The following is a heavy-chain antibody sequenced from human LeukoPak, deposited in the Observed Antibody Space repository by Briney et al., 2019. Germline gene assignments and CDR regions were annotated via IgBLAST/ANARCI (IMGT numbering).Heavy chain of an antibody. V-gene: IGHV4-30-2*01. CDR1: GGSISSRGYC. Sequence: SETLSLTCTVSGGSISSRGYCWSWIRQPPGKGLEWIGYIYHSGSTYYNPSLKSRVTISVDRSKNQFSLKLSSVTAADTAVYYCAREGSYSSSSLDYWGQGTLVTVSS. D-gene: IGHD6-6*01. J-gene: IGHJ4*02. CDR2: IYHSGST. CDR3: AREGSYSSSSLDY.